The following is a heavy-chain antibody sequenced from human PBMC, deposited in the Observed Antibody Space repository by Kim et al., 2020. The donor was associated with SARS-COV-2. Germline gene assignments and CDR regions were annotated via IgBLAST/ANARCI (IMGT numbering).Heavy chain of an antibody. V-gene: IGHV3-15*01. Sequence: DYSAPVKGRFTISRDDTKTTLYLPMSSQKTEDTAVYYCTTDLQSGYDFEYWGQGTLVTVSP. CDR3: TTDLQSGYDFEY. D-gene: IGHD5-12*01. J-gene: IGHJ4*02.